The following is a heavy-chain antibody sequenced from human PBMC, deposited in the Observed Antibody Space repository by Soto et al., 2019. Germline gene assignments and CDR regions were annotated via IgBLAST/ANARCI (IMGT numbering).Heavy chain of an antibody. Sequence: GGSLRLSCAASGFTFSTTWMNWVRQAPGKGLEWVGHIKSEIDGGTTDYAAAVKDRFTISRDDSKNTLHLQMNSLKSEDTAVYYCTTFFDLYWGQGTLVTVSS. J-gene: IGHJ4*02. CDR2: IKSEIDGGTT. V-gene: IGHV3-15*01. CDR1: GFTFSTTW. CDR3: TTFFDLY. D-gene: IGHD3-3*01.